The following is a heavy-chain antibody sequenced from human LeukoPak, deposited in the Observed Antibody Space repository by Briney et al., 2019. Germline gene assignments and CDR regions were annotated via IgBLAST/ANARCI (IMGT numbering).Heavy chain of an antibody. D-gene: IGHD6-13*01. CDR1: GYTFTKYG. CDR3: ARDKERGSSWYAGPYYYYGMDV. CDR2: ISAGNGNT. Sequence: ASVKVSCKASGYTFTKYGIIWARLAPGQGLEWMGWISAGNGNTNYAQKLQGRVTMTTDTSTSTAYMELRSLRSDDTAVYYCARDKERGSSWYAGPYYYYGMDVWGQGTTVTVSS. V-gene: IGHV1-18*01. J-gene: IGHJ6*02.